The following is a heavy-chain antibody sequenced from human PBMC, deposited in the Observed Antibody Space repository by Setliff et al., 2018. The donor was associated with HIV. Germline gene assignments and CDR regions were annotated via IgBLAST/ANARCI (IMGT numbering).Heavy chain of an antibody. CDR3: AKDAGVTGGLYRYYIDA. CDR1: GGFISSYY. V-gene: IGHV4-4*07. D-gene: IGHD3-10*01. Sequence: SETLSLTCTVSGGFISSYYWNWIRQPAGKGLEWIGRVYMSGKTNYSPSLKSRVTMSADTSKNQVSLKSTSVTAADTAVYYCAKDAGVTGGLYRYYIDAWGNGTTVTVSS. CDR2: VYMSGKT. J-gene: IGHJ6*03.